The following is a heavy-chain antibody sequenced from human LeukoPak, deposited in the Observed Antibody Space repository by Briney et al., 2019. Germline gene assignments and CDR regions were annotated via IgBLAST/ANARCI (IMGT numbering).Heavy chain of an antibody. CDR3: ARNWNHKYNYFDP. D-gene: IGHD1-14*01. CDR1: GDSISSSDYY. CDR2: IYTSGST. V-gene: IGHV4-39*01. Sequence: SETLSLTCIVSGDSISSSDYYWGWIRQPPGKGLEWFGSIYTSGSTYYNPSLKSRVTISVDASKNQFSLKLTSVTAADTAVYYCARNWNHKYNYFDPWGQGALVTVSS. J-gene: IGHJ5*02.